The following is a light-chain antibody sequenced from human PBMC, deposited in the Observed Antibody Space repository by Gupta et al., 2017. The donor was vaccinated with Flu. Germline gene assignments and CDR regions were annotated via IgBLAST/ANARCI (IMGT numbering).Light chain of an antibody. CDR3: SSHGSGSSTV. J-gene: IGLJ3*02. CDR1: NSDVGLYNF. V-gene: IGLV2-14*03. CDR2: NVT. Sequence: QSALTQPASVSGSPGQSITVPCTGTNSDVGLYNFVSWYQQHPGKVPKLIIYNVTNRPFGGSSRVSGSKSGNTASLTIAGLQPEDESDYYCSSHGSGSSTVCGGGTKVTVL.